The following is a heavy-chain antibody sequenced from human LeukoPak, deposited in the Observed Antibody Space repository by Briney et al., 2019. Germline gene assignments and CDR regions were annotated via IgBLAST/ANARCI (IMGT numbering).Heavy chain of an antibody. CDR2: ISGSGGST. CDR3: AKDGGVVPPAELYQAWFDP. J-gene: IGHJ5*02. Sequence: GGSLRLSCAASGFTFSSYAMSWVRQAPGKGLEWGSAISGSGGSTYYADSVKGRFTISRDNSKNTLYLQMNSLGAEDTAVYYCAKDGGVVPPAELYQAWFDPWGQGTLVTVSS. D-gene: IGHD2-2*01. CDR1: GFTFSSYA. V-gene: IGHV3-23*01.